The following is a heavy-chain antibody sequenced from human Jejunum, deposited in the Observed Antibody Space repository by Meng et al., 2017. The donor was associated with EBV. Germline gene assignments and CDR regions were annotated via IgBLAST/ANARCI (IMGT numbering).Heavy chain of an antibody. CDR3: ASVGYYDSSGYFTDY. CDR1: GCSIPSMNW. D-gene: IGHD3-22*01. Sequence: QLMLQASAPGLCNPSWPITLTVADSGCSIPSMNWWSWVRQPPGKGLDGIGEIHQRGRTNYNPSLKSRVTISVDKSKNQFSLELSSVTAADTAVYFCASVGYYDSSGYFTDYWGQGTLVTVSS. J-gene: IGHJ4*02. V-gene: IGHV4-4*02. CDR2: IHQRGRT.